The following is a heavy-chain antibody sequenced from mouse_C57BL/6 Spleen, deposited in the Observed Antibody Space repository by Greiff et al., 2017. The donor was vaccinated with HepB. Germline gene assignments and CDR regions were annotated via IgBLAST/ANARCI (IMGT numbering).Heavy chain of an antibody. D-gene: IGHD2-2*01. V-gene: IGHV1-5*01. Sequence: EVKLQESGTVLARPGASVKMSCKTSGYTFTSYWMHWVKQRPGQGLEWIGAIYPGNSDTSYNQKFKGKAKLTAVTSASTAYMELSSLTNEDSAVYYCTRETMVTTRGSAMDYWGQGTSVTVSS. J-gene: IGHJ4*01. CDR1: GYTFTSYW. CDR2: IYPGNSDT. CDR3: TRETMVTTRGSAMDY.